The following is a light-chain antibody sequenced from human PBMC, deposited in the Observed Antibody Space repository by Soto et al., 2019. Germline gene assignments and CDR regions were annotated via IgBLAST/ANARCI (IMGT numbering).Light chain of an antibody. J-gene: IGKJ1*01. CDR3: QQYNNWPPWT. V-gene: IGKV3-15*01. CDR2: GAS. Sequence: EIEMTQSPATLSVSPGERATLSCRASQSVSSNLAWYQQKPGQAPRLLIYGASTRPTGIPARFSGSGSGTEFTLTISSLQSEDFAVYYCQQYNNWPPWTFGQGTKVEIK. CDR1: QSVSSN.